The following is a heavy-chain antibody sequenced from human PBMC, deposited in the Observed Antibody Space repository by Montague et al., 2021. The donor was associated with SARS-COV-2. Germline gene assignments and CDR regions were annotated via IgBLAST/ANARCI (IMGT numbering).Heavy chain of an antibody. CDR3: ARAVTTGIDWFDP. J-gene: IGHJ5*02. D-gene: IGHD4-17*01. CDR2: VNYGGST. CDR1: SGSISSHY. V-gene: IGHV4-59*11. Sequence: SETLSLTCTVSSGSISSHYWSWIRQPPGKGLEWIGYVNYGGSTNNNPSLKSRVSISLDTSKNQFSLRLDSVTAADTAVYYCARAVTTGIDWFDPWGQGTLVIVSS.